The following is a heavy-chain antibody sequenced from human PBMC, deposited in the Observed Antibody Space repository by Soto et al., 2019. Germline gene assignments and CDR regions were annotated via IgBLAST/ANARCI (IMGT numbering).Heavy chain of an antibody. Sequence: GGSLRLSCAASGFTFSSYAMHWVRQAPGKGLEWVAVISYDGSNKYYADSVKGRFTISRDNSKNTLYLQMNSLRAEDTAVYYCARDFGDGHMADYWGQGTLVTVSS. CDR2: ISYDGSNK. V-gene: IGHV3-30-3*01. J-gene: IGHJ4*02. CDR3: ARDFGDGHMADY. D-gene: IGHD3-3*01. CDR1: GFTFSSYA.